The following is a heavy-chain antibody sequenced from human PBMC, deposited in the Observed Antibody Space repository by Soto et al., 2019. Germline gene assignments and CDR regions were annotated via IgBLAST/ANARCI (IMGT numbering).Heavy chain of an antibody. CDR1: GFTFSSYA. Sequence: LSLTCAASGFTFSSYAMHWVRQAPGKGLEWVAVISYDGSNKYYADSVKGRFTISRDNSKNTLYLQMNSLRAEDTAVYYCARSMTTVRNFDYWGQGTLVTVSS. D-gene: IGHD4-17*01. V-gene: IGHV3-30-3*01. CDR3: ARSMTTVRNFDY. CDR2: ISYDGSNK. J-gene: IGHJ4*02.